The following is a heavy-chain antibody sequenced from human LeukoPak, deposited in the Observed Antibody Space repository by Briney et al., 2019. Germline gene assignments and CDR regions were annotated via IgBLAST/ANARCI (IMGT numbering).Heavy chain of an antibody. CDR2: ISNNGGYT. V-gene: IGHV3-23*01. CDR3: AKDNYYDSSGYCNFDY. Sequence: GGSLRLSCAASGFTFSSSAMSWVRQAPGKGLEWVSAISNNGGYTYYADSVKGRFTISRDNSKNTLYLHMNSLRAEDTAVYYCAKDNYYDSSGYCNFDYWGQGTLVTVSS. J-gene: IGHJ4*02. D-gene: IGHD3-22*01. CDR1: GFTFSSSA.